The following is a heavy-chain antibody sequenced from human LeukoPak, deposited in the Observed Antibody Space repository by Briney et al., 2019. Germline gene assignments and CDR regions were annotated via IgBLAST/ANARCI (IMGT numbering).Heavy chain of an antibody. CDR1: GFTFRSYE. J-gene: IGHJ6*03. CDR2: ISSSGSTI. V-gene: IGHV3-48*03. D-gene: IGHD2-21*02. CDR3: ARVPGGAYCGGDCYSAGDGYYYYYMDV. Sequence: GGSLRLSCEDSGFTFRSYEMNWVRQAPGKGLEGVSYISSSGSTIYYADSVKGRFTISRDNAKNSLYLQMNSLRAEDTAVYYCARVPGGAYCGGDCYSAGDGYYYYYMDVWGKGTTVTISS.